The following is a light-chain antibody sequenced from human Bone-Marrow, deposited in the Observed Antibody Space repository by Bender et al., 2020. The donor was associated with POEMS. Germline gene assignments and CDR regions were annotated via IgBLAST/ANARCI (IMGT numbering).Light chain of an antibody. CDR2: RDN. V-gene: IGLV1-40*01. J-gene: IGLJ2*01. Sequence: QSVLTQPPSVSGAPGQRVTISCTGSSSNTGSGYDINWYQHLPGTAPKLLIYRDNQRPSGVPDRFSGSKSGTSASLTISGLQAEDEADYYCCSYAGSYVVFGGGTKLTVL. CDR1: SSNTGSGYD. CDR3: CSYAGSYVV.